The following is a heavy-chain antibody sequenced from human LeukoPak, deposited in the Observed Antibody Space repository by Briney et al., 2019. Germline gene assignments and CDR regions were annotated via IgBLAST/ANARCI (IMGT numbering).Heavy chain of an antibody. CDR2: INHSGST. V-gene: IGHV4-34*01. D-gene: IGHD3-22*01. CDR1: GGSFSGYY. J-gene: IGHJ6*03. CDR3: ARGYDSSGYLYYYYMDV. Sequence: SETLSLTCAVYGGSFSGYYWSWIRQPPGKGLEWIGEINHSGSTNYNPSLKSRVTMSVDTSKNQFSLKLSSVTAADTAVYYCARGYDSSGYLYYYYMDVWGKGTTVTISS.